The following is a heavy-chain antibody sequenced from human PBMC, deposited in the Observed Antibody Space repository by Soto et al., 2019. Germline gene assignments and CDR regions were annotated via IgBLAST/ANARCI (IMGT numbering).Heavy chain of an antibody. J-gene: IGHJ4*02. CDR2: ISGSGGST. D-gene: IGHD3-3*01. V-gene: IGHV3-23*01. CDR1: GFTFSSYA. Sequence: GGSLRLSCAASGFTFSSYAMSWVRQAPGKGLEWVSAISGSGGSTYYADSVKGRFTISRDNSKNTLYLQMNSLRAEDTAVYYCAKDSGELRFLEPSAFDYWGQGTLVTVSS. CDR3: AKDSGELRFLEPSAFDY.